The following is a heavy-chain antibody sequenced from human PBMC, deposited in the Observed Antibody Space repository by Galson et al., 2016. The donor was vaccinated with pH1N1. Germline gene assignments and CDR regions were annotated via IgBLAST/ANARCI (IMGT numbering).Heavy chain of an antibody. CDR1: GYTFASYA. CDR3: ARESYRCSGGSCYFDS. Sequence: SVKVSCKASGYTFASYAINWVRQVPGQGLEWMGWIHTTTGDPSYGQGFTGRFVFSLDTSVTTAYLQFSSLKTEDAAVYYCARESYRCSGGSCYFDSWGQGTLVTVSS. CDR2: IHTTTGDP. D-gene: IGHD2-15*01. V-gene: IGHV7-4-1*02. J-gene: IGHJ4*02.